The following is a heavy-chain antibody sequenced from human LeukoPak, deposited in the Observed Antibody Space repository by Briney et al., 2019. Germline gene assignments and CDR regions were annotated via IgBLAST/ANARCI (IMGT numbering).Heavy chain of an antibody. D-gene: IGHD6-19*01. V-gene: IGHV3-30*04. CDR2: ISYDGVNT. J-gene: IGHJ4*02. CDR3: ARDLGLAVASSWGGLDY. CDR1: GFTFRSSA. Sequence: GGSLRLSCTASGFTFRSSAMPWVRQAPGKGLEWVAVISYDGVNTYFADSVKGRFTISRDNSRNTVFLQMSSLRHEDTAVYFCARDLGLAVASSWGGLDYWGQGTLVTVSS.